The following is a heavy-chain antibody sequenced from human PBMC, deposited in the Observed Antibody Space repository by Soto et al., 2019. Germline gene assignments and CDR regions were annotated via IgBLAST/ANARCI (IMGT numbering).Heavy chain of an antibody. CDR1: GYSFTNYW. D-gene: IGHD5-18*01. J-gene: IGHJ5*02. CDR2: IDPSDSYT. Sequence: EVQLVQSGADVKKPGESLRISCKGSGYSFTNYWISWVRQMPGKGLEWMGRIDPSDSYTNYSPSFQGHVTISADKSISTAYMQWSNLKASDTAMYYCATGGDDTAVVNWFDPWGQGTLVTVSS. V-gene: IGHV5-10-1*03. CDR3: ATGGDDTAVVNWFDP.